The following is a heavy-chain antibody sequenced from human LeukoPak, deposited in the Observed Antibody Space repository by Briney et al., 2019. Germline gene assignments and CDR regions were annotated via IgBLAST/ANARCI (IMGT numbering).Heavy chain of an antibody. Sequence: EPSQTLSLTCTVSGGSISSGDYYWSWIRQPPGKGLEWIGYIYYSGSTYYNPSLKSRVTISVDTSKNQFSLKLSSVTAADTAVYYCARARLVSAAGDSAWFDPWGQGTLVTVSS. D-gene: IGHD6-13*01. CDR3: ARARLVSAAGDSAWFDP. V-gene: IGHV4-30-4*08. CDR2: IYYSGST. CDR1: GGSISSGDYY. J-gene: IGHJ5*02.